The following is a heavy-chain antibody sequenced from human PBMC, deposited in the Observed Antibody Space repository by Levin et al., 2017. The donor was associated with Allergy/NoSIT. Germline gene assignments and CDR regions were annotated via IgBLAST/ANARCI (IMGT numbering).Heavy chain of an antibody. CDR1: GFPIDDYA. D-gene: IGHD5-24*01. Sequence: GGSLRLSCTASGFPIDDYAMYWVRQFPGKGLEWVSGISGKSDSRGYADSVKGRFTISRDNAKNSVYLEMNILRPEDTAVYFCAKDGSKHGFNLLSWIDPWGQGTLVNVST. CDR2: ISGKSDSR. V-gene: IGHV3-9*01. J-gene: IGHJ5*02. CDR3: AKDGSKHGFNLLSWIDP.